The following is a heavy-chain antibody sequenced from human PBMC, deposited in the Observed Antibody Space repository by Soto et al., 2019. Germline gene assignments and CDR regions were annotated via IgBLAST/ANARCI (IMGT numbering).Heavy chain of an antibody. J-gene: IGHJ6*02. CDR1: GYSFTSYW. D-gene: IGHD3-10*01. CDR2: IYPGDSDT. CDR3: AGGGVRGVITRTRDYYGMDV. V-gene: IGHV5-51*07. Sequence: LGESLKISCKGSGYSFTSYWIGWVHQMPGKGLEWMGIIYPGDSDTRYSPTFQGQVTISADKSISTAYLQWSSLKASDTAMYYCAGGGVRGVITRTRDYYGMDVWGQGTTFTVSS.